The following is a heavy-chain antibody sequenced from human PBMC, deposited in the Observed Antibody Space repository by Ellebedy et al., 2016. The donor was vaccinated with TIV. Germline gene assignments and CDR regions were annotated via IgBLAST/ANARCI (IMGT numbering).Heavy chain of an antibody. J-gene: IGHJ4*02. V-gene: IGHV1-3*01. D-gene: IGHD4-17*01. CDR3: ARENWDYGDFPRTPHFDY. CDR1: GYTFTSYA. CDR2: INAGNGNT. Sequence: ASVKVSCKASGYTFTSYAMHWVRQAPGQRLEWMGWINAGNGNTKYSQKFQGRVTITRDTSASTAYMELSSLRSEDTAVYYCARENWDYGDFPRTPHFDYWGQGTLVTVSS.